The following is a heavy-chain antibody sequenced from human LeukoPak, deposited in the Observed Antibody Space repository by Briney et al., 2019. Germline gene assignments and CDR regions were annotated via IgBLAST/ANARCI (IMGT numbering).Heavy chain of an antibody. D-gene: IGHD2-2*01. CDR3: ARGVRDCSSTSLYYCYYGMDV. CDR2: ISSSSSYI. CDR1: GFTFSSYS. J-gene: IGHJ6*02. V-gene: IGHV3-21*01. Sequence: GRSLRLSCAASGFTFSSYSMNWVRQAPGKGLEWVSSISSSSSYIYYADSVKGRFTISRDNAKNSLYLQMNSLRAEDTAVYYCARGVRDCSSTSLYYCYYGMDVWGQGTTVTVSS.